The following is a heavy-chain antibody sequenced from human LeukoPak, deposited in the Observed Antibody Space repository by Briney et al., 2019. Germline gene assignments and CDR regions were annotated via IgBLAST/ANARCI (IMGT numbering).Heavy chain of an antibody. Sequence: GGSLRLSCEASGFTFSTYSMNWVRQAPGKGLEWVAVISYDGSNKYYADSVKGRFTISRDNSKNTLYLQMNSLRAEDTAVYYCARDVVVVPAAVREGIGYYGMDVWGQGTTVTVSS. CDR3: ARDVVVVPAAVREGIGYYGMDV. CDR2: ISYDGSNK. D-gene: IGHD2-2*01. J-gene: IGHJ6*02. V-gene: IGHV3-30-3*01. CDR1: GFTFSTYS.